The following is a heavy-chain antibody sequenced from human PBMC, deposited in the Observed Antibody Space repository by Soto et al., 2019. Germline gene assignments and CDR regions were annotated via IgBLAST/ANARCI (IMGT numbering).Heavy chain of an antibody. CDR2: MSYDGSDT. D-gene: IGHD3-22*01. CDR1: GFIFSNNG. Sequence: GGSLRLSCVGSGFIFSNNGMHWVRQTPGKGLEWVAFMSYDGSDTFYADSVKGRFSISRDNDKNSVYLAMNSLRVDDTAVYYCARDRGYNSRTYGGAFDFWGQGTLVTVSS. J-gene: IGHJ4*02. V-gene: IGHV3-33*08. CDR3: ARDRGYNSRTYGGAFDF.